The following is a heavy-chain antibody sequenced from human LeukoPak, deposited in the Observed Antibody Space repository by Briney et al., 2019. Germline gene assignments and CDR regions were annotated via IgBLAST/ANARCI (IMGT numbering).Heavy chain of an antibody. D-gene: IGHD2-2*01. J-gene: IGHJ6*02. CDR1: VYTFTSYG. V-gene: IGHV1-18*01. CDR3: ARTEYQLLFISGGMDV. CDR2: ISAYNVNT. Sequence: GASVRVSCKASVYTFTSYGISGVRQAPVQGLLWMGWISAYNVNTNYAQKRQGRVTMTTDTSTSTAYMELRSLRSDDTAVYYCARTEYQLLFISGGMDVWGQGTTVTVSS.